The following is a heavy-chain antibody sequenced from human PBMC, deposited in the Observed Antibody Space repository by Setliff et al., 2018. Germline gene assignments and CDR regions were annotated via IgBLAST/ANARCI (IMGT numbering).Heavy chain of an antibody. CDR3: AKADIVVVPAAMAFDS. CDR2: ISGSGGST. J-gene: IGHJ4*02. Sequence: PGGSLRLSCEASGFTFSGYSMNWVRQAPGKGLEWVSTISGSGGSTYYADSVKGRFTISRDNSKNTLYLQMNSLRAEDTAVYYCAKADIVVVPAAMAFDSWGQGTQVAVSS. V-gene: IGHV3-23*01. D-gene: IGHD2-2*01. CDR1: GFTFSGYS.